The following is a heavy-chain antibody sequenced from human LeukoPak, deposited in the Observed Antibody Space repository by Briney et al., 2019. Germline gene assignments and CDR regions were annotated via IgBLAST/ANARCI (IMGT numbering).Heavy chain of an antibody. D-gene: IGHD2/OR15-2a*01. CDR2: ISGSGGST. J-gene: IGHJ3*02. Sequence: GGSLRLSCAVSGFTFSSYAMSWVRQAPGKGLEWVSAISGSGGSTYYADSVKGRFTISRDNSKNTLYLQMSRLRAEDTAVYYCARGHFTDAFDIWGHGTMVTVSS. V-gene: IGHV3-23*01. CDR1: GFTFSSYA. CDR3: ARGHFTDAFDI.